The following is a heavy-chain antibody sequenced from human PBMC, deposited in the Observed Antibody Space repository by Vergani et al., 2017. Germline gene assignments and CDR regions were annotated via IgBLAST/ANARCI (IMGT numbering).Heavy chain of an antibody. V-gene: IGHV3-21*02. CDR2: ISGRSSYV. CDR1: GFIFSDYN. J-gene: IGHJ4*02. Sequence: EVQVVQSGGGLVKPGGSLRLSCETSGFIFSDYNLNWVRQAPGSGLEWVASISGRSSYVNYAVSVKGRFTISRDNAKNSLFLQMNSLRAEDTAVYYCARSHTRYSSSSGFDYWGQGTLVTVSS. CDR3: ARSHTRYSSSSGFDY. D-gene: IGHD6-6*01.